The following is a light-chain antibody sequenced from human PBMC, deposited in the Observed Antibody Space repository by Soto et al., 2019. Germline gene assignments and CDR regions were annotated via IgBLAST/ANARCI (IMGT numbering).Light chain of an antibody. CDR1: QSISSW. Sequence: DVQMTQSPSTLSASVGDRVTITCRASQSISSWLAWHQQKPGKAPXXRIYDASSLESGVPSRLSGSGARTEFTLTISSMQPADFTKYVCQHFSSYWPFGEGTKVYIK. CDR2: DAS. J-gene: IGKJ1*01. CDR3: QHFSSYWP. V-gene: IGKV1-5*01.